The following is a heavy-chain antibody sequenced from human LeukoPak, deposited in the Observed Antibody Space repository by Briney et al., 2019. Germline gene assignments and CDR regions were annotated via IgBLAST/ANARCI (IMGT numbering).Heavy chain of an antibody. J-gene: IGHJ5*02. V-gene: IGHV1-2*02. CDR2: INPNSGDT. Sequence: GASVKVSCKASGYTFTGYYMHWVRQAPGQGLEWMGWINPNSGDTNFAQKFQGRVTMTRDTSINTAYMELSRLRSDDTAVYYCARGSIVVVPAASVFDPWGQGTLVTVSS. CDR1: GYTFTGYY. CDR3: ARGSIVVVPAASVFDP. D-gene: IGHD2-2*01.